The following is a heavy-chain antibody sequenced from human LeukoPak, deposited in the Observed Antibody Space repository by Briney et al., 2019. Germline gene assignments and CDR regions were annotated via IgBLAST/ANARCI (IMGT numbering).Heavy chain of an antibody. CDR2: ISGSSSYI. Sequence: PGGSLRLSCAASGFAFSSYSMNWVRQAPGKGLEWVSSISGSSSYIYYADSVKGRFTISRDNAKNSLSLQMNSLRAEDTAVYYCARFLVDTVMLWPADVWGKGTTVTVSS. CDR1: GFAFSSYS. D-gene: IGHD5-18*01. J-gene: IGHJ6*04. CDR3: ARFLVDTVMLWPADV. V-gene: IGHV3-21*01.